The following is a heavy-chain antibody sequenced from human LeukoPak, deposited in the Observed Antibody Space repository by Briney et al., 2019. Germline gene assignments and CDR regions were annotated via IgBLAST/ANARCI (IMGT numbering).Heavy chain of an antibody. CDR3: ARSPRFDYYYMDV. D-gene: IGHD3-3*01. CDR2: IYYSGST. Sequence: SETLSLTCTVSGGSISSYYWSWIRQPPGKGLEWIGYIYYSGSTNYNPSPKSRVTISVDTSKNQFSLKLSSVTAADTAVYCCARSPRFDYYYMDVWGKGTTVTISS. J-gene: IGHJ6*03. V-gene: IGHV4-59*01. CDR1: GGSISSYY.